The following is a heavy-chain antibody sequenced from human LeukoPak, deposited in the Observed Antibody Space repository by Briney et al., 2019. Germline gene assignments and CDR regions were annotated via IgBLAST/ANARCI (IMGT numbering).Heavy chain of an antibody. CDR2: INCSGCGT. Sequence: GGSLRLSCAASGFTFSSYAISWVRQAPGKGLEWVSIINCSGCGTSYADSVKGRFTTSRHNSKNKLYLEMNSLRAEATAVYYCANGPPGGGFHYWGQGTLVTVSS. CDR1: GFTFSSYA. V-gene: IGHV3-23*01. J-gene: IGHJ4*02. CDR3: ANGPPGGGFHY. D-gene: IGHD3-16*01.